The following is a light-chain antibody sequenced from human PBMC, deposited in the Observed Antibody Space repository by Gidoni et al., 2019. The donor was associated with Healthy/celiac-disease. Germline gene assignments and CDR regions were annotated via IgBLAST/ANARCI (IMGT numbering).Light chain of an antibody. Sequence: DIQMTQSPSSLSASVGDRVTITCRASKSISSYLNWYQQKPGKAPKLLIYAASSLQSGVPSRFSGSGSGTDFTLTISSLQPEEFATYYGQQSYSTPYSFGQGTKLEIK. J-gene: IGKJ2*03. CDR3: QQSYSTPYS. CDR1: KSISSY. V-gene: IGKV1-39*01. CDR2: AAS.